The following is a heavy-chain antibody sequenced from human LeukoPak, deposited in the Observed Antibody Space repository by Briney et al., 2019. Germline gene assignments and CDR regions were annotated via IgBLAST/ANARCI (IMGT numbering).Heavy chain of an antibody. J-gene: IGHJ4*02. D-gene: IGHD2-2*02. CDR1: GFTFNSYA. CDR3: ARQFHCVDKACYTFDS. CDR2: ISYNDGSKK. Sequence: GGSLRLSCAASGFTFNSYAMHWVRQAPGKGLEWVAVISYNDGSKKNYADSVKGRFTISRDNSKSTVYLQMNSLRAEDTAVYYCARQFHCVDKACYTFDSWGQGTLVTVSS. V-gene: IGHV3-30*01.